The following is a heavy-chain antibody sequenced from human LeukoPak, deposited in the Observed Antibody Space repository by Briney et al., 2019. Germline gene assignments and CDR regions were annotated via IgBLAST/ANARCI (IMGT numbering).Heavy chain of an antibody. CDR3: AIRGYCSSTSCHDY. CDR2: ISSSGSTI. V-gene: IGHV3-11*01. CDR1: GFTFSDYY. Sequence: PGGSLRLSCAASGFTFSDYYMSWIRQAPGKGLEWVSYISSSGSTIYYADSVKGRFTISRDNAKNSLYLQMNSLRAEDTAVYYCAIRGYCSSTSCHDYWGQGTLVTVSS. D-gene: IGHD2-2*01. J-gene: IGHJ4*02.